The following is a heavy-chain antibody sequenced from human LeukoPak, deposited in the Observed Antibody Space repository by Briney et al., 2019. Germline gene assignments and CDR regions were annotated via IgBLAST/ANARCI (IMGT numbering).Heavy chain of an antibody. J-gene: IGHJ4*02. Sequence: GGSLRLSCAASGFTVSSNYMSWVRQAPGKGLEWVSVIYSGDSTYYADSVKGRFTISRDNSKNTLYLQMNSLRAEDTAVYYCAKDERGYSYGPTYWGQGTLVTVSS. V-gene: IGHV3-66*02. CDR3: AKDERGYSYGPTY. D-gene: IGHD5-18*01. CDR2: IYSGDST. CDR1: GFTVSSNY.